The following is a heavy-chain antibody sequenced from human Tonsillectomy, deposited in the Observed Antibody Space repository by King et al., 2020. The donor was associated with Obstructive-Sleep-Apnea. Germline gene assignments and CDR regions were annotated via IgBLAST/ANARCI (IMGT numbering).Heavy chain of an antibody. D-gene: IGHD3-16*01. Sequence: QLQESGPGLVKPSQTLSLTCTVSGGSISSGGYYWSWTRQHPGKGLEWIGYIYYSGSTYYNPSLKSRVTISVDTSKNQFSLKLSSVTAADTAVYYCARDKGDYYDYVWGSYNFHHNWFDPWGQGTLVTVSS. CDR1: GGSISSGGYY. CDR2: IYYSGST. J-gene: IGHJ5*02. CDR3: ARDKGDYYDYVWGSYNFHHNWFDP. V-gene: IGHV4-31*03.